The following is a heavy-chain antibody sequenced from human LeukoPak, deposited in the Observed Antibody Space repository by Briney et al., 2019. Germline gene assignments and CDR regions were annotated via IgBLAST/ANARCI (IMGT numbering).Heavy chain of an antibody. D-gene: IGHD3-10*01. Sequence: GESLKTSCNGSGYSFTNYWIGWVRQMPGKGLEGMGIIYLGDSDTRYSPSFQGQVTISADKSISTAYLQWSSLKASDTAIYYCARRPYGSGVPYGMDVWGQGTTVTVSS. J-gene: IGHJ6*02. CDR2: IYLGDSDT. V-gene: IGHV5-51*01. CDR1: GYSFTNYW. CDR3: ARRPYGSGVPYGMDV.